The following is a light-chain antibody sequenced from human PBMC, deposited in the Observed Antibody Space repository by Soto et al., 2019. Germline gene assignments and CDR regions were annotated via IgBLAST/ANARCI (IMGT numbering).Light chain of an antibody. J-gene: IGKJ1*01. Sequence: EIVLTQSPATLSLSPGERATLSCRASQSVSSNLAWYQQKPGQAPRLLIYGASSRATGIPDRFIGSGSGTDFTLTISRMEPEDFAVYYCQQYGSSWTFGQGTKVDIK. CDR1: QSVSSN. V-gene: IGKV3-20*01. CDR3: QQYGSSWT. CDR2: GAS.